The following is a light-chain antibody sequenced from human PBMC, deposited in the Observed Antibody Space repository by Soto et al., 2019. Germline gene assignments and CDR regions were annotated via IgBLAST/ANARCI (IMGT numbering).Light chain of an antibody. CDR2: SNN. CDR1: SSNIGSNT. V-gene: IGLV1-44*01. CDR3: AAWDDSLNGI. Sequence: QLVLTQPPSASGTPGQRVTISCSGSSSNIGSNTVNWYQQLPGTAPKLLIYSNNQRPSGVPDRFSGSKSGTSASLAISGLQSEDEADYYCAAWDDSLNGIFGGGTQLTV. J-gene: IGLJ2*01.